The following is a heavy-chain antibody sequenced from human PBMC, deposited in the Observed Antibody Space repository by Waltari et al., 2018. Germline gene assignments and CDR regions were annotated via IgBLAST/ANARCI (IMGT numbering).Heavy chain of an antibody. V-gene: IGHV1-2*02. CDR2: INPNSGGT. Sequence: QVQLVQSGAEVKKPGASVKVSCKASGYTFTSYGISWVRQAPGQGLEWMGWINPNSGGTNSAQKFQGRVTMTRDTSINTAYMELSRLRSDDTALYYCVRGGIGYDTSGHRFLFDYWGQGTLVTVSS. CDR3: VRGGIGYDTSGHRFLFDY. J-gene: IGHJ4*02. CDR1: GYTFTSYG. D-gene: IGHD3-22*01.